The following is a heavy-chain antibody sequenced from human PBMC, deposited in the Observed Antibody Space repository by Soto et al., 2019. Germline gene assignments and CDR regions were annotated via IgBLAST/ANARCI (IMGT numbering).Heavy chain of an antibody. CDR3: ARQALCGNYCDDCYFDF. Sequence: SETLSLTCTVSGGSISGYYWSWIRQPPGKGLECIGYIYYSGSTNYNPSLKSRVTISVDTSKNQFSLKLSSVTAADTAVYYCARQALCGNYCDDCYFDFWGQGTLVTVSS. J-gene: IGHJ4*02. CDR2: IYYSGST. D-gene: IGHD1-26*01. CDR1: GGSISGYY. V-gene: IGHV4-59*08.